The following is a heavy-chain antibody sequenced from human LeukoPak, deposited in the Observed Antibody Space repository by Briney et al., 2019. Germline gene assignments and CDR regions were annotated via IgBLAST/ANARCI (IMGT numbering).Heavy chain of an antibody. J-gene: IGHJ4*02. CDR2: ISYDGSNK. D-gene: IGHD2-2*01. CDR3: ARDSPAVYCSSTSCFKYYFDY. V-gene: IGHV3-30-3*01. Sequence: PGRSLRLSCAASGFTFSSYAMHWVRQPPGKGLEWVALISYDGSNKYYSDSVKGRFTISRDNSKNTLYLQMNSLRAEDTAVYYCARDSPAVYCSSTSCFKYYFDYWGQGTLVTVSS. CDR1: GFTFSSYA.